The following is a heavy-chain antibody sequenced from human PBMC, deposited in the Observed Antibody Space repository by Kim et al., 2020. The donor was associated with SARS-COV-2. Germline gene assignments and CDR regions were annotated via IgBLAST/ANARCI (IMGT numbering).Heavy chain of an antibody. Sequence: GGSLRLSCAASGFTFSSYDMYWVRQATGKGLEWVSAIGTAGDTDYSGSVKGRFTISRENAKNSLYLQMNILRAGDTAVYYCARGSYDSSGYYSHFDYWGQGTLVTVSS. D-gene: IGHD3-22*01. J-gene: IGHJ4*02. CDR2: IGTAGDT. CDR3: ARGSYDSSGYYSHFDY. V-gene: IGHV3-13*01. CDR1: GFTFSSYD.